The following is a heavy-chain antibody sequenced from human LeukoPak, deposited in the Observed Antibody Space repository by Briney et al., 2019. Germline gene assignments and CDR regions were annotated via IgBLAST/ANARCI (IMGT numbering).Heavy chain of an antibody. D-gene: IGHD6-6*01. V-gene: IGHV3-23*01. CDR1: GFTFSSYA. CDR3: AKEGYSTSSGYFDY. Sequence: GGSLRLSCAASGFTFSSYAMSWVRQAPGKGLEWVSAITVSGGSTYYADSVKGRFTISRDNSKNTLYLQMNSLRAEDTAVYYCAKEGYSTSSGYFDYWGQGTLVTVSS. CDR2: ITVSGGST. J-gene: IGHJ4*02.